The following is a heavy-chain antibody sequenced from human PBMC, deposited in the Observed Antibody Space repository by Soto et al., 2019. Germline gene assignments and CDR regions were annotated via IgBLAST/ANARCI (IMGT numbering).Heavy chain of an antibody. D-gene: IGHD3-22*01. J-gene: IGHJ4*02. V-gene: IGHV1-69*01. CDR1: GGTFSSYA. CDR2: IIPIFGTA. CDR3: ARAPYYYDSSGYSPRFDY. Sequence: QVQLVQSGAEVKKPGSSVKVSCKASGGTFSSYAISWVRQAPGQGLEWMGGIIPIFGTANYAQKFQGSVTITADESTSTAYMELSSLRSEDTAVYYCARAPYYYDSSGYSPRFDYWGQGTLVIVSS.